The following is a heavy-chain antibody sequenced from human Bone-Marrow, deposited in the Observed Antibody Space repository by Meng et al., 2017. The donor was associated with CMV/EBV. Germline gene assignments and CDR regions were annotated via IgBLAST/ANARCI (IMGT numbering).Heavy chain of an antibody. CDR3: ARGCSSTSCFTAFDY. V-gene: IGHV4-59*01. D-gene: IGHD2-2*02. Sequence: SETLSLTCTVSGGSISSYYWSWIRQPPGKGLEWIGYIYYSGSTNYNPSLKSRVTISVDTSKNKFSLKLNSVTAADTVVYYCARGCSSTSCFTAFDYWGQGTLVTVPS. J-gene: IGHJ4*02. CDR2: IYYSGST. CDR1: GGSISSYY.